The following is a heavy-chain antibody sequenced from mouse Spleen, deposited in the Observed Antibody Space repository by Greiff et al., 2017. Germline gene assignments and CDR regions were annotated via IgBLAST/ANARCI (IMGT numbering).Heavy chain of an antibody. CDR2: IFPGSGNT. D-gene: IGHD1-1*01. V-gene: IGHV1-66*01. CDR1: GYSFTSYY. Sequence: VKLQQSGPELVKPGASVKISCKASGYSFTSYYIHWVKQRPGQGLEWIGWIFPGSGNTKYNEKFKGKATLTADTSSSTAYMQLSSLTSEDSAVYFCARSEDYSWFAYWGQGTLVTVSA. J-gene: IGHJ3*01. CDR3: ARSEDYSWFAY.